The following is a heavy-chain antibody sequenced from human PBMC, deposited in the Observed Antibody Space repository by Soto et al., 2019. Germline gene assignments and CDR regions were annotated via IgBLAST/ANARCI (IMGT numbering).Heavy chain of an antibody. Sequence: GGSLRLSCAASGFTFSSYSMNWVRQAPGKGLEWVSYISSSSSTIYYADSVKGRFTISRDNAKNSLYLQMNSLRAEDTAVYYCASFIKDSYYDFWSGSRNWFDPSGQGTLVTVSS. J-gene: IGHJ5*02. V-gene: IGHV3-48*01. CDR3: ASFIKDSYYDFWSGSRNWFDP. D-gene: IGHD3-3*01. CDR2: ISSSSSTI. CDR1: GFTFSSYS.